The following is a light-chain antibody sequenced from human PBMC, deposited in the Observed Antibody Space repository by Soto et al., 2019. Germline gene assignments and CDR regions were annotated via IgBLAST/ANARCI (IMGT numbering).Light chain of an antibody. J-gene: IGKJ2*01. CDR3: QNYNSAPYA. V-gene: IGKV1-27*01. Sequence: DIQMTQSPSSLSASVGDRVTITCRASQGIYNFVAWYQQKPGKVPALLIYEASTLQSGVPSRFSGRGSGTDFTLTFSSLQPEDVATYFCQNYNSAPYAFGQGTKLEIK. CDR2: EAS. CDR1: QGIYNF.